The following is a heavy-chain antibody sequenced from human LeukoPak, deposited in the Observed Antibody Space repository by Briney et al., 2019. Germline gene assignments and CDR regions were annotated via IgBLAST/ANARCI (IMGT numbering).Heavy chain of an antibody. Sequence: SVKVSCKVSGYTLTELSMHWVRQAPGKGLEWMGGFDPEDGETIYAQKFQGRVTMTEDTSTDTAYMELSSLRSEDTAVYYCATSGSYYGGFDPWGQGTLVTVSS. V-gene: IGHV1-24*01. D-gene: IGHD1-26*01. CDR1: GYTLTELS. CDR2: FDPEDGET. CDR3: ATSGSYYGGFDP. J-gene: IGHJ5*02.